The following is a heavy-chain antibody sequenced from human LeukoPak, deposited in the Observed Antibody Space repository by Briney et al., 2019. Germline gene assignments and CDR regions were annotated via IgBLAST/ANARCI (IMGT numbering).Heavy chain of an antibody. Sequence: SETLSLTCTVSGGSISSYYWSWIRQPAGKGLEWIGRIYTSGSTNYNPSLKSRVTISVDTSKNQFSLKLSSVTAADTAVYYCARELDDYSNYDRWFDPWGQGTLVTVSS. CDR3: ARELDDYSNYDRWFDP. V-gene: IGHV4-4*07. CDR1: GGSISSYY. J-gene: IGHJ5*02. CDR2: IYTSGST. D-gene: IGHD4-11*01.